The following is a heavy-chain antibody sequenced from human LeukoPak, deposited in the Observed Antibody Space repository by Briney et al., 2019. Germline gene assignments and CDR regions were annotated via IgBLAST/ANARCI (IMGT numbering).Heavy chain of an antibody. Sequence: GRSLRLSCAASGFTFSSYAMHWVRQAPGKGLEWVAVISYDGSNKYYADSVKGRFTISRDNSKNTLYLQMNSLRAEDTAVYYCARGYSSSWSSFDYWAREPWSPSPQ. CDR1: GFTFSSYA. CDR2: ISYDGSNK. D-gene: IGHD6-13*01. CDR3: ARGYSSSWSSFDY. J-gene: IGHJ4*02. V-gene: IGHV3-30*04.